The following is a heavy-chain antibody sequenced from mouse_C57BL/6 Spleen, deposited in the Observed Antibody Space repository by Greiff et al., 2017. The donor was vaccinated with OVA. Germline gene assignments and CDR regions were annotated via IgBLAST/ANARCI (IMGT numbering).Heavy chain of an antibody. J-gene: IGHJ4*01. Sequence: EVHLVESGGGLVQPGGSLKLSCAASGFTFSDYYMYWVRQTPEQRLEWVAYISNGGGCTYYPDTVKGRFTISRDNAKNTLYLQMSRLKSEDTAMNDCARLRSNYDYAMDYWGQGTSVTVSS. CDR1: GFTFSDYY. CDR2: ISNGGGCT. CDR3: ARLRSNYDYAMDY. D-gene: IGHD1-1*01. V-gene: IGHV5-12*01.